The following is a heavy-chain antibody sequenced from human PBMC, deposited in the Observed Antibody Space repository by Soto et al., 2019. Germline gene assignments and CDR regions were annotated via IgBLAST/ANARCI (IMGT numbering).Heavy chain of an antibody. CDR2: INHSGST. J-gene: IGHJ4*02. CDR3: ARGLPISYYDSSGYPDY. V-gene: IGHV4-34*01. Sequence: ETLSLACAVYGGSFSGYYWSLIRQPPGKGLEWIGEINHSGSTNYNPSLKSRVTISVDTSKNQFSLKLSSVTAADTAVYYCARGLPISYYDSSGYPDYWGQGTLVTVSS. D-gene: IGHD3-22*01. CDR1: GGSFSGYY.